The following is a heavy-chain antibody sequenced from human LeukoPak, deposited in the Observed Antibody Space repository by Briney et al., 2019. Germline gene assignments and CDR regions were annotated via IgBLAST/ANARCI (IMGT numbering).Heavy chain of an antibody. Sequence: SETLSLTCTVSGGSISSYYWSWIRQPPGKGLEWIGYIYYSGHTNYNPSLKSRVTMSVDPSKNQFSLKLSSVTAADTAVYYCARADYGDPPFDYWGQGTLVTVSS. CDR3: ARADYGDPPFDY. CDR1: GGSISSYY. D-gene: IGHD4-17*01. J-gene: IGHJ4*02. V-gene: IGHV4-59*01. CDR2: IYYSGHT.